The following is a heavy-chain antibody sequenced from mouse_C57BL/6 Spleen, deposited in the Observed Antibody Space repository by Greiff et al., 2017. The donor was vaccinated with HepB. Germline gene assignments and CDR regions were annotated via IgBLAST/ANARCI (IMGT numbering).Heavy chain of an antibody. CDR2: INPGSGGT. CDR3: ARDYGTSYYAMDY. D-gene: IGHD1-1*01. J-gene: IGHJ4*01. Sequence: VQLKESGAELVRPGTSVKVSCKASGYAFTNYLIEWVKQRPGQGLEWIGVINPGSGGTNYNEKFKGKATLTADKSSSTAYMQLSSLTSEDSAVYFCARDYGTSYYAMDYWGQGTSVTVSS. CDR1: GYAFTNYL. V-gene: IGHV1-54*01.